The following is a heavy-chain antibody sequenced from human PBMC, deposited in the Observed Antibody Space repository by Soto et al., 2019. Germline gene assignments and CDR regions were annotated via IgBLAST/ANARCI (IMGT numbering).Heavy chain of an antibody. V-gene: IGHV4-39*01. CDR1: GGSISSSCYY. D-gene: IGHD4-17*01. Sequence: SETLSLTCTVSGGSISSSCYYWGWIRQPPGKGREWIGSIYYSGSPYYTPSLKSRVTISVDTSKNQFSLKLSSVTAADTAVYYCARVTTTVTTGRVFDYWGQGTLVTVSS. CDR3: ARVTTTVTTGRVFDY. J-gene: IGHJ4*02. CDR2: IYYSGSP.